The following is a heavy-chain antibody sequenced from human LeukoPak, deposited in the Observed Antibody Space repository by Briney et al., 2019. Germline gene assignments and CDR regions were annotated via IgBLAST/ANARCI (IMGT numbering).Heavy chain of an antibody. D-gene: IGHD6-6*01. V-gene: IGHV4-39*07. J-gene: IGHJ6*02. Sequence: SETLPLTCTVSGGSISSSNSYWGWIRQPPGKGLEWIGEINHSGSTNYNPSLKSRVTISVDTSKNQFSLKLSSVTAADTAVYYCARVSIAARPRNYYYYYYGMDVWGQGTTVTVSS. CDR1: GGSISSSNSY. CDR2: INHSGST. CDR3: ARVSIAARPRNYYYYYYGMDV.